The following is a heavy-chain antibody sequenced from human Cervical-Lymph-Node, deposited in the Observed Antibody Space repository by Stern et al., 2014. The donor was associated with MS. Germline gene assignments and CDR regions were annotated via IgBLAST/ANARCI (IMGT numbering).Heavy chain of an antibody. CDR1: GFIFSSYS. Sequence: QLVQSGGGLVQPGESLRLSCAASGFIFSSYSMHWVRQAPGKGLEYVSTISSDGDSAYYARSVRGRFTISRDNSKNTLYLQMGSMGVEDVGVYYCARSSIVARLPRPDFDFWGQGTLVTVSS. V-gene: IGHV3-64*01. D-gene: IGHD6-6*01. CDR3: ARSSIVARLPRPDFDF. CDR2: ISSDGDSA. J-gene: IGHJ4*02.